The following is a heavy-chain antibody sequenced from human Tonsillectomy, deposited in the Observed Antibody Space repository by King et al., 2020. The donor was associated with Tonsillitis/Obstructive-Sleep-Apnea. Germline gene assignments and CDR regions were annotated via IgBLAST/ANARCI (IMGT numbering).Heavy chain of an antibody. J-gene: IGHJ3*02. Sequence: QLVQSGGAVKEPGASVSVSCKASGYTSTSYGISWVRQAPGQGLEWLGWISTNSGRTEYAQKIQGRVTMTTDTSTNTVFMELRSLLSDDTAVYYCATDGDCSLEKKLLGDVFDIWGQGTMVTVSS. CDR2: ISTNSGRT. CDR1: GYTSTSYG. CDR3: ATDGDCSLEKKLLGDVFDI. D-gene: IGHD3-3*01. V-gene: IGHV1-18*01.